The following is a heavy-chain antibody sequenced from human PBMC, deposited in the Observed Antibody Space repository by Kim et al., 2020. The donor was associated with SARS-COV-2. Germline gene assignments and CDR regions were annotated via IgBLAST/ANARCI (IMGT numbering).Heavy chain of an antibody. CDR1: GYTFTSYY. J-gene: IGHJ6*02. V-gene: IGHV1-46*01. CDR2: INPSGGST. CDR3: ARDRYSSSWFHYYYYYGMDV. D-gene: IGHD6-13*01. Sequence: ASVKVSCKASGYTFTSYYMHWVRQAPGQGLEWMGIINPSGGSTSYAQKFQGRVTMTRDTSTSTVYMELSSLRSEDTAVYYCARDRYSSSWFHYYYYYGMDVWGQGTTVTVSS.